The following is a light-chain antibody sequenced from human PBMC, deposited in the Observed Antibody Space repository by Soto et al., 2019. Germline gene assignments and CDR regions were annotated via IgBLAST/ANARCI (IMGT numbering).Light chain of an antibody. CDR1: SSDVGGYNL. CDR3: CSYAGSSIWV. V-gene: IGLV2-23*02. J-gene: IGLJ3*02. Sequence: QAVVTQPASVSGSPGQSITISCTGTSSDVGGYNLVSWYQQQPGKAPKLIIYEVNKAPSGVSNRFSGSKSGNTASLTISGLQPDDESHYYCCSYAGSSIWVFGGGTKLTVL. CDR2: EVN.